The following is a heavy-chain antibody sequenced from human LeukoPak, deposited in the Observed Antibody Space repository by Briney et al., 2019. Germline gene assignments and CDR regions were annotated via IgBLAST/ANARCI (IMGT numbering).Heavy chain of an antibody. CDR3: ARLRLAIFGVVIMSFDY. J-gene: IGHJ4*02. D-gene: IGHD3-3*01. Sequence: GASVKVSCKASGYTFTSYGISWVRQAPGQGLEWMGWISAYNGNTNYAQKLQGRVTMTTDTSTSTAYMELRSLRSDDTAVYYCARLRLAIFGVVIMSFDYWGQGTLVTVSS. CDR1: GYTFTSYG. CDR2: ISAYNGNT. V-gene: IGHV1-18*01.